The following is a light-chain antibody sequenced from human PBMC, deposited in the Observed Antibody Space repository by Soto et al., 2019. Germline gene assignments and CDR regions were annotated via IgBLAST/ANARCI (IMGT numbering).Light chain of an antibody. Sequence: QTVVTQESSLTVSPGGTVTLTCGSSTGPVTTGHYPCWFQQKPGRAPKTLIYDTSNRHSWTPARFSASLLGGKAALTLSGAQPEDEAEYYCMLSYTGSRWVFGGGTKLTVL. CDR3: MLSYTGSRWV. CDR1: TGPVTTGHY. V-gene: IGLV7-46*01. J-gene: IGLJ3*02. CDR2: DTS.